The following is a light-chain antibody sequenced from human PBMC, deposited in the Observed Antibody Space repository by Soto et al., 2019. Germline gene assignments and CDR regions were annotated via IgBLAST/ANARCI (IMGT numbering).Light chain of an antibody. Sequence: DIQMTQSPSSVSASVGDRVTITCRASQTISRYLNWYRQKPGKAPNLLIYAASTLQTGVPSRFSGSGSGTDFTLTITSLQPEDFATYYCQQSYSIPFTFGPGTKVNIQ. J-gene: IGKJ3*01. V-gene: IGKV1-39*01. CDR2: AAS. CDR1: QTISRY. CDR3: QQSYSIPFT.